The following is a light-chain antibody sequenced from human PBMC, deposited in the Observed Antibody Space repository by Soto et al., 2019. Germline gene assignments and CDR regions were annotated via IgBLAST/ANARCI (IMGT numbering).Light chain of an antibody. CDR2: QDS. J-gene: IGLJ2*01. CDR1: KLGDKY. CDR3: QAWDSSTDVV. Sequence: YELTQPPSVSVSPGQTASITCSGDKLGDKYACWYQQKPGQSPVLVIYQDSKRPSGIPERFSGSNSGNTATLTISGTQAMDEADYYCQAWDSSTDVVFGGGTKLTVL. V-gene: IGLV3-1*01.